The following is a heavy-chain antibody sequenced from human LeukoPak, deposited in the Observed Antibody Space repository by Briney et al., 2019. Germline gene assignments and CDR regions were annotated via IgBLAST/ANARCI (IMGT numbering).Heavy chain of an antibody. Sequence: SETLSLTCTVSGYSISSGYYWGWIRQPPGRGLEWIGSIYHSGSTFYNPSLKSRVAISVDSSNNQFSLKLRSMTAADTAVYYCARTGLYSYYYMDVWGKGTTVTVSS. V-gene: IGHV4-38-2*02. CDR3: ARTGLYSYYYMDV. CDR2: IYHSGST. CDR1: GYSISSGYY. J-gene: IGHJ6*03.